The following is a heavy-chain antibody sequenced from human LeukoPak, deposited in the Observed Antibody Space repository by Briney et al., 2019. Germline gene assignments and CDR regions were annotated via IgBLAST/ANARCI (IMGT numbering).Heavy chain of an antibody. CDR2: IYYSGST. V-gene: IGHV4-59*12. CDR1: GGSISSYY. J-gene: IGHJ4*02. D-gene: IGHD3-9*01. CDR3: ARGRMRYAYDILTGAGFDY. Sequence: SETLSLTCTVSGGSISSYYWSWIRQPPGKGLEWIGYIYYSGSTNYNPSLKSRVTISVDTSKNQFSLKLSSVTAADTAVYYCARGRMRYAYDILTGAGFDYWGQGTLVTVSS.